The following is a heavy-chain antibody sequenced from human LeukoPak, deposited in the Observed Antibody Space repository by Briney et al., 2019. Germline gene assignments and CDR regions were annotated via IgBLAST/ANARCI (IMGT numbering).Heavy chain of an antibody. CDR2: MKYDGSEK. J-gene: IGHJ4*02. Sequence: PGGPLRLSCAASGFTFSSYWMSWVRQAPGKGLEWVANMKYDGSEKDYVDSVKGRFTISRDNAKNSLYLQMNSLKTEDTAVYYCTTDSLVGATLLDHYWGQGTLVTVSS. V-gene: IGHV3-7*03. D-gene: IGHD1-26*01. CDR1: GFTFSSYW. CDR3: TTDSLVGATLLDHY.